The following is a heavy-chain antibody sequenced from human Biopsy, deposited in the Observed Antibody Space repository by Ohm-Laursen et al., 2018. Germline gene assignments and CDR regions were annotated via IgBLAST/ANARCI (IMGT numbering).Heavy chain of an antibody. CDR2: IYYSGTT. Sequence: SDTLSLTCIVSGGSISSYYWNWIRQPPGKGLEWIGYIYYSGTTDYSPSLKSQVTISIDKSKNQFFLKLSSVTAEDTAVYYCARDDAVTVIRGLYYWGQGALVTVSS. J-gene: IGHJ4*02. CDR3: ARDDAVTVIRGLYY. V-gene: IGHV4-59*07. D-gene: IGHD2-21*02. CDR1: GGSISSYY.